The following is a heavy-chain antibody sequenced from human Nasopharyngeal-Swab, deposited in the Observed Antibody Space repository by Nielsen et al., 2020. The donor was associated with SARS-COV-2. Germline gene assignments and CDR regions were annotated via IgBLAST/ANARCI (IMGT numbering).Heavy chain of an antibody. D-gene: IGHD3-9*01. V-gene: IGHV3-9*01. Sequence: SLKISCAATGFTFQDHAMYWVRQGLGKGLEWVAGISWDSSNIDYADSVKGRFTISRDNAKKYLFLQMNSLRSEDTALYYCVSDKTGHTWFEPWGQGTLVTVSS. CDR3: VSDKTGHTWFEP. CDR2: ISWDSSNI. CDR1: GFTFQDHA. J-gene: IGHJ5*02.